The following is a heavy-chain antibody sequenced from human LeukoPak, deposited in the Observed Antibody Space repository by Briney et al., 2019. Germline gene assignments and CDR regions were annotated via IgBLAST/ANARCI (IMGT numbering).Heavy chain of an antibody. J-gene: IGHJ3*02. CDR1: EFTFSNYT. V-gene: IGHV3-30*04. CDR3: ERENADVDAFDI. CDR2: ISNDGNNK. Sequence: GGSLRLSCVASEFTFSNYTMHWVRQAPGKGLQWVAVISNDGNNKYYADSVKGRFTISRDNSKNTLILQMNNLRPGDTAIYYCERENADVDAFDIWGQGTVVTVFS.